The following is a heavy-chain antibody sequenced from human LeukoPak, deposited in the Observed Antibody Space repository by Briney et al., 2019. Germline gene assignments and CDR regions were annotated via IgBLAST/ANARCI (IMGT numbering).Heavy chain of an antibody. J-gene: IGHJ5*02. CDR1: GFTFSSYL. CDR2: ITGSGDRT. CDR3: AKPLLDNWFDP. D-gene: IGHD3-3*02. V-gene: IGHV3-23*01. Sequence: GGSLRLSCAASGFTFSSYLMNWVRQAPGKGLEWVSTITGSGDRTYYADSVKGRFTISRDNSKNTLYLQMDSLRAEDTAIYYCAKPLLDNWFDPWGQGTLVTVSS.